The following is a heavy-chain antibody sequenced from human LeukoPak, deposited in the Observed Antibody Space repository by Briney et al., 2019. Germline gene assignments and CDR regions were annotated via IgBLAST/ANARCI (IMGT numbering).Heavy chain of an antibody. CDR1: GGSISSYY. Sequence: SETLSLTCTVSGGSISSYYWSWIRQPPGKGLEWIGYIYYSGSTNYNPSLKSRVTISVDTSKNQFSLKLSSVTAADTAVYYCARLSPGYSSSRRCFQHWGQGTLVTVSS. D-gene: IGHD6-13*01. V-gene: IGHV4-59*01. CDR2: IYYSGST. J-gene: IGHJ1*01. CDR3: ARLSPGYSSSRRCFQH.